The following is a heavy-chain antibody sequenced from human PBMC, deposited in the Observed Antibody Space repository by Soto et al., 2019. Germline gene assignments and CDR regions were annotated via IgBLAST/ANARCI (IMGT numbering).Heavy chain of an antibody. CDR1: GFTFSSYA. V-gene: IGHV3-30-3*01. J-gene: IGHJ6*02. D-gene: IGHD3-3*01. Sequence: HPGGSLRLSCAASGFTFSSYAMHWVRQAPGKGLEWVAVISYDGSNKYYADSVKGRFTISRDNSKNTLYLQMNSLRAEDTTVYYCARAYYDFWSGYYNDYYYGMDVWGQGTTVTVSS. CDR3: ARAYYDFWSGYYNDYYYGMDV. CDR2: ISYDGSNK.